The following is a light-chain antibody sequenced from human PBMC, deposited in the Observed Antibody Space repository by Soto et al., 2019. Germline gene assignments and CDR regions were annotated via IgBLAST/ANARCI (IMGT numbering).Light chain of an antibody. CDR3: QQHSNWTPIT. Sequence: DIHMTQSPSTLSASVGARAPITCRARQSISSWLAWYQQKPGKAPHLLIYQASTLESGVPSRFSGSGSGTEFPLTISSLQPDDFAVYYCQQHSNWTPITFGQGTRLEIK. J-gene: IGKJ5*01. CDR2: QAS. CDR1: QSISSW. V-gene: IGKV1-5*03.